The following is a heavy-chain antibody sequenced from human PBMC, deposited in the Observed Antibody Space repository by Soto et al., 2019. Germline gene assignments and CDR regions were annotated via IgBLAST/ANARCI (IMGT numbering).Heavy chain of an antibody. CDR1: GFTFSSYG. Sequence: GGSLRLSCAASGFTFSSYGMNWVRQAPGKGLEWVSSISSSGSSSSSYSYNADSVKGRFTISRDNAKSSMYLQMNSLRAEDTAVYYCARDNYCTTTNCYLHPSSYYYYMDIWGKGTTVTVSS. CDR2: ISSSGSSSSSYS. J-gene: IGHJ6*03. D-gene: IGHD2-2*01. V-gene: IGHV3-21*04. CDR3: ARDNYCTTTNCYLHPSSYYYYMDI.